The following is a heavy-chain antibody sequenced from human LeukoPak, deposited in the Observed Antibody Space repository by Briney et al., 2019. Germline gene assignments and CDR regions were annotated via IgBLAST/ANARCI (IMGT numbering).Heavy chain of an antibody. J-gene: IGHJ2*01. D-gene: IGHD3-22*01. Sequence: SETLSLTCTVSGGSISSYYWSWIRQPAGRGLEWIGRIYTSGSTNYNPSLKSRVTMSVDTSKNQFSLKLSSVTAADTAVYYCARVNMRLTMIVVTWYFDLWGRGTLVTVSS. CDR1: GGSISSYY. V-gene: IGHV4-4*07. CDR2: IYTSGST. CDR3: ARVNMRLTMIVVTWYFDL.